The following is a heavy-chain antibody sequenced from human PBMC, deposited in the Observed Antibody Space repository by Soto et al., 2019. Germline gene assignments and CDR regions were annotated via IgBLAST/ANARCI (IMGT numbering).Heavy chain of an antibody. Sequence: GGSLRLSCAAYGFTFSSYGMHWVRQAPGKGLEWVAVISYDGSNKYYTDSVKGRCTISRDNSKNTLYLQMNSLRAEDTAVYYCAKDQGSSGYGPLDYWGQGTLVTVSS. V-gene: IGHV3-30*18. CDR3: AKDQGSSGYGPLDY. J-gene: IGHJ4*02. D-gene: IGHD3-22*01. CDR2: ISYDGSNK. CDR1: GFTFSSYG.